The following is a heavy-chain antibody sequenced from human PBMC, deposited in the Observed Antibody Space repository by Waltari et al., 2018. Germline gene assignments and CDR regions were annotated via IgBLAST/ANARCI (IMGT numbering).Heavy chain of an antibody. Sequence: EVQLVESGGGLVQSGGSLRRPCAASGFTSSTYSMNWARQAPGKGREWLSFVSSTGSPIYYAESVKGRFTISRDNDNNLVYLQMSSLRAEDTAVYYCARDDLLRGHYSYDALDIWGQGTMVTVSS. CDR2: VSSTGSPI. CDR3: ARDDLLRGHYSYDALDI. J-gene: IGHJ3*02. D-gene: IGHD3-3*01. V-gene: IGHV3-48*01. CDR1: GFTSSTYS.